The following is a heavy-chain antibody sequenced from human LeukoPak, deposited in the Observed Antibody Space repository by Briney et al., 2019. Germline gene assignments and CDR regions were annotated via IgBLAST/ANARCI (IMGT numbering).Heavy chain of an antibody. CDR1: GGSISSYY. D-gene: IGHD6-13*01. V-gene: IGHV4-59*01. Sequence: SETLSLTCTVSGGSISSYYWSWIRQPPGKGLEWIGYIYYSGSTNYNPSLKSRVTISVDTSKNQFSLKLSSVTAADTAVYYCARDREAAAGTFGYWGQGTLVTVSS. CDR3: ARDREAAAGTFGY. J-gene: IGHJ4*02. CDR2: IYYSGST.